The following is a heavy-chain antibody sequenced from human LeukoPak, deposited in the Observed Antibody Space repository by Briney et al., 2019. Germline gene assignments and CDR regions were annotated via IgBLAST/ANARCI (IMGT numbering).Heavy chain of an antibody. J-gene: IGHJ4*02. Sequence: RASVKVSCKASGYTFTGYYMHWVRQAPGQGLEWMGWINPNSGGTNYAQKFQGRVTMTRDTSISTAYMELSSLRSEDTAVYYCARALIRLAPYYPLGYWGQGTLVTVSS. CDR3: ARALIRLAPYYPLGY. CDR1: GYTFTGYY. D-gene: IGHD1-26*01. CDR2: INPNSGGT. V-gene: IGHV1-2*02.